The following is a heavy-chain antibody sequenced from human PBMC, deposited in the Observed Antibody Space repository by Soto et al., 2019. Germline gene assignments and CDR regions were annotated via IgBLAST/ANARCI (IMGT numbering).Heavy chain of an antibody. CDR2: ISGTGGTT. CDR1: GFTFSSYA. V-gene: IGHV3-23*01. J-gene: IGHJ4*02. CDR3: AKFFVETGGSSGWPWSFHF. D-gene: IGHD6-25*01. Sequence: EVQLLESGGGLVQPGGSLRLSCAASGFTFSSYAMSWVRQAPGKGLEWVSAISGTGGTTYYADSVKGRFTISRDNSRNTLQLQMNSLRAEDTAIYDCAKFFVETGGSSGWPWSFHFWGQGTLVTVAS.